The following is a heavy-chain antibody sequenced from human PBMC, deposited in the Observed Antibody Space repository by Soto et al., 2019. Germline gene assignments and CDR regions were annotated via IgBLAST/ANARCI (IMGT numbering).Heavy chain of an antibody. CDR2: INPSGGST. CDR3: ARDVGFWRYFDWLAHYYYGMDV. J-gene: IGHJ6*02. CDR1: GYTFTSYY. V-gene: IGHV1-46*03. D-gene: IGHD3-9*01. Sequence: ASVKVSCKASGYTFTSYYMHWVRQAPGQGLEWMGIINPSGGSTSYAQKFQGRVTMTRDTSTSTVYMELSSLRSEDTAVYYCARDVGFWRYFDWLAHYYYGMDVWGQGTTVTVSS.